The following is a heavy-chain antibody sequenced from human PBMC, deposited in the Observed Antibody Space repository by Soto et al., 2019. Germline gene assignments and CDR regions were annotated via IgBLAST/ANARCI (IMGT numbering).Heavy chain of an antibody. D-gene: IGHD6-13*01. V-gene: IGHV3-21*01. Sequence: GGSMRLSCAASGFTFSSYSMNWVRQAPGKGLEWVSSISSSSSYIYYADSVKGRFTISRDNAKNSLYLQMNSLRAEDTAVYYCARDPIGGSPTAAGAINWFDPWGQGTLVTVSS. CDR2: ISSSSSYI. CDR3: ARDPIGGSPTAAGAINWFDP. CDR1: GFTFSSYS. J-gene: IGHJ5*02.